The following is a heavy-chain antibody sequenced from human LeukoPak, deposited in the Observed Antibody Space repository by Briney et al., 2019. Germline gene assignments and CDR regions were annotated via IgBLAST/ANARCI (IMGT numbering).Heavy chain of an antibody. CDR3: ARVGQGSSWYSWFDP. J-gene: IGHJ5*02. CDR1: GGSVSSGSYY. Sequence: SETLSLTCTVSGGSVSSGSYYWSWIRQPPGKGLEWIGYIYYSGSTNYNPSLKSRVTISVDTSKNQFSLKLSSVTAADTAVYYCARVGQGSSWYSWFDPWGQGTLVTVSS. CDR2: IYYSGST. V-gene: IGHV4-61*01. D-gene: IGHD6-13*01.